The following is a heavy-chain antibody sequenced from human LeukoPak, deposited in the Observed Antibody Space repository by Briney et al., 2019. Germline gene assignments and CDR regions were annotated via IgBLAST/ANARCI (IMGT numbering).Heavy chain of an antibody. Sequence: SETLSLTCTVSGGSISSYYWSWIRQPPGKGLEWIGYIYYSGSTNYNPSLKSRVTISVDTSKNQLSLKLSSVTAADTAVYYCARRYGDYDYFDYWGQGTLVTVSS. J-gene: IGHJ4*02. CDR3: ARRYGDYDYFDY. CDR2: IYYSGST. CDR1: GGSISSYY. D-gene: IGHD4-17*01. V-gene: IGHV4-59*01.